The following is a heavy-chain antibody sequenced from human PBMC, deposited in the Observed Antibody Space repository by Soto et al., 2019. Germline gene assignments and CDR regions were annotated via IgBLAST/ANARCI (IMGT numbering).Heavy chain of an antibody. J-gene: IGHJ4*02. CDR2: IKPDGSAK. Sequence: PGGSLRFSCVGSGITFSNYWMNWVRQTPGKGLEWVANIKPDGSAKAYVDSVKGRFTVSTDKAKNSLYLQMNSLRAEDTAVYFCAACDISNSWGQGTPVTVSS. CDR3: AACDISNS. D-gene: IGHD3-9*01. CDR1: GITFSNYW. V-gene: IGHV3-7*01.